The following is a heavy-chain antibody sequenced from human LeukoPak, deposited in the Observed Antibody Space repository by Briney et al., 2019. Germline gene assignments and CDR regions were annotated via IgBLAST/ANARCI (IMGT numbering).Heavy chain of an antibody. Sequence: GGSLRLSCAASGFTLSTYSMHWVRQAPDKGLEWVAIISYDGSNRYYADSVKGRFTISRDNSKNTLYLQMNSLRPEDTAVYYCARGFEADSGSYLVDYWGQGTLVTVSS. CDR1: GFTLSTYS. D-gene: IGHD1-26*01. CDR2: ISYDGSNR. J-gene: IGHJ4*02. CDR3: ARGFEADSGSYLVDY. V-gene: IGHV3-30-3*01.